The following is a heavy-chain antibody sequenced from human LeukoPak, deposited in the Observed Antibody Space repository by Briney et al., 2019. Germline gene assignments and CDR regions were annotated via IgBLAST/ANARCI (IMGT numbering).Heavy chain of an antibody. CDR1: GNTFTGYY. J-gene: IGHJ5*02. Sequence: GASVKVSCKASGNTFTGYYMHWVRQAPGQGLEWMGWINPNSGGTNYAQKFQGRVTMTRDTSISTLYMELSRLRSDDTAVYYCARTLRSGSYSWDLDPWGQGTLVTVSS. CDR3: ARTLRSGSYSWDLDP. V-gene: IGHV1-2*02. D-gene: IGHD1-26*01. CDR2: INPNSGGT.